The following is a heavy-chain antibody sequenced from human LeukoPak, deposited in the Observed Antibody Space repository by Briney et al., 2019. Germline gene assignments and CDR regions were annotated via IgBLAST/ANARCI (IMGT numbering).Heavy chain of an antibody. D-gene: IGHD6-13*01. CDR3: ARDKSSSSYYY. Sequence: GGSLRLSCAASGFTFSSYWMSWVRQAPGKGLEWVANIKQDGSEKYYVDSVKGRFTISRDNAKNSLYLQMNSLRAEDTAVYCCARDKSSSSYYYWGQGTLVTVSS. CDR2: IKQDGSEK. CDR1: GFTFSSYW. J-gene: IGHJ4*02. V-gene: IGHV3-7*01.